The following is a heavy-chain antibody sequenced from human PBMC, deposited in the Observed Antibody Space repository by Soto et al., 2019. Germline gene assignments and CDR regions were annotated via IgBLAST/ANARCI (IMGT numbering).Heavy chain of an antibody. D-gene: IGHD1-1*01. CDR2: ISGSGGNT. CDR1: GFTFSSYA. CDR3: AKDQKGGNYYYYGMDV. J-gene: IGHJ6*02. V-gene: IGHV3-23*01. Sequence: EVQLLESGGGLVQPGGSLRVSCAASGFTFSSYAMTWVRQAPGKGLEWVSTISGSGGNTYFADSVKGRFTISRDNSKNTLHLQMSSLRAEDTAIYYCAKDQKGGNYYYYGMDVWGQGTTVTVSS.